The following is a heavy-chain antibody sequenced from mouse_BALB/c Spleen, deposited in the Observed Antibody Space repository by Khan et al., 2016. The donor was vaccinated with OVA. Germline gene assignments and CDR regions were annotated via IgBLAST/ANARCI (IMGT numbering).Heavy chain of an antibody. CDR1: GYTFTSYT. Sequence: VQLQQSGAELARPGASVKMSCKASGYTFTSYTIHWIKLRPGQGLEWIGYINPSNGYTNYNQKFKDKATLTADKSSTTAYMDLSSLTSDDSALYNCVRDGAYHRNDGWFAYWGQGTLVTVSA. V-gene: IGHV1-4*01. J-gene: IGHJ3*01. CDR3: VRDGAYHRNDGWFAY. CDR2: INPSNGYT. D-gene: IGHD2-14*01.